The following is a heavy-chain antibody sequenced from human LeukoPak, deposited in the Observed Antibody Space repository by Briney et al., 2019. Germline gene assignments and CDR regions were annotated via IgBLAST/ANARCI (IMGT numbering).Heavy chain of an antibody. V-gene: IGHV3-23*01. Sequence: GGSLRLSCAASGFTFSSYAMSWVRQAPGKGLEWVSAISGSGGGTYYADSVKGRFTISRANSNNTLYLQMNSLRAEDTAVYYCARDRTQRRYYYDSSGNDYWGQGTLVTVSS. CDR2: ISGSGGGT. D-gene: IGHD3-22*01. CDR1: GFTFSSYA. CDR3: ARDRTQRRYYYDSSGNDY. J-gene: IGHJ4*02.